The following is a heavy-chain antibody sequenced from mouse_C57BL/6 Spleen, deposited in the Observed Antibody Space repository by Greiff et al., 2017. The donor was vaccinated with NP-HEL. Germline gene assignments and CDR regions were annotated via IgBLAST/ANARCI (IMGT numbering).Heavy chain of an antibody. CDR1: GYTFTSYW. D-gene: IGHD2-3*01. CDR2: IHPNSGST. J-gene: IGHJ1*03. V-gene: IGHV1-64*01. CDR3: AAIDGYYDWYFDV. Sequence: QVQLKQPGAELVKPGASVKLSCKASGYTFTSYWMHWVKQRPGQGLEWIGMIHPNSGSTNYNEKFKSKATLTVDKSSSTAYMQLSSLTSEDSAVYYCAAIDGYYDWYFDVWGTGTTVTVSS.